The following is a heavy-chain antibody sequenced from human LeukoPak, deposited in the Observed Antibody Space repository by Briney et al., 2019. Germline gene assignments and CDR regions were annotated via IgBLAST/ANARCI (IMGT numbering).Heavy chain of an antibody. V-gene: IGHV3-7*03. CDR3: ATQWDH. CDR2: IKQDGSDK. J-gene: IGHJ4*02. Sequence: GVSLRLSCAASGFTFSTYWMSWVRQAPGKGLEWVANIKQDGSDKNFVDSVRGRFTISRDNAKNSVYLQMNSLRAEDTAVYYCATQWDHWGQGTPVTVSS. CDR1: GFTFSTYW. D-gene: IGHD6-19*01.